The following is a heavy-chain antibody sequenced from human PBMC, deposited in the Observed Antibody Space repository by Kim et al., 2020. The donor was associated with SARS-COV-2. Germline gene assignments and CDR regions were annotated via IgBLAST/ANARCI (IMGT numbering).Heavy chain of an antibody. CDR2: ISYDGSNK. CDR1: GFTFSSYG. J-gene: IGHJ6*02. Sequence: GGSLRLSCAASGFTFSSYGMHWVRQAPGKGLEWVAVISYDGSNKYYADSVKGRFTISRDNSKNTLYLQMNSLRAEDTAAYYCARELRNYYDILVPLRYYGMDVWGQGTTVTVSS. CDR3: ARELRNYYDILVPLRYYGMDV. V-gene: IGHV3-33*05. D-gene: IGHD3-9*01.